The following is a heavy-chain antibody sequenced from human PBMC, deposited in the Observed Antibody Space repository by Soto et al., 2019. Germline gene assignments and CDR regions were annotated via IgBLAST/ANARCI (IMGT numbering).Heavy chain of an antibody. Sequence: SVKVSCKASGGTFSSYAISWVRQAPGQGLEWMGGIIPIFGTANYAQKFQGRVTITADESTSTAYMELSSLRSEDTAVYYCARDYLVTLTTTTNNWLDPWGKGTPGTVS. D-gene: IGHD4-17*01. V-gene: IGHV1-69*13. CDR2: IIPIFGTA. CDR3: ARDYLVTLTTTTNNWLDP. J-gene: IGHJ5*02. CDR1: GGTFSSYA.